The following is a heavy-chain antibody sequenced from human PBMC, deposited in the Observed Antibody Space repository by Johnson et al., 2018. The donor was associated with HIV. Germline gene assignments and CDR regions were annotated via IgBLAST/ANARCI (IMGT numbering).Heavy chain of an antibody. V-gene: IGHV3-74*02. D-gene: IGHD6-13*01. J-gene: IGHJ3*02. CDR1: GFTFSSYA. CDR3: AKSWAYSSSWYGGFDAFDI. Sequence: VQVVESGGGVVQPGRSLRPSCAASGFTFSSYAMHWVRQAPGKGLVWVSRTSSDGSSTYYADSVKGRFPIARDNAKNSLYLQMNSLRAEDTALYYCAKSWAYSSSWYGGFDAFDIWGQGTMVTVSS. CDR2: TSSDGSST.